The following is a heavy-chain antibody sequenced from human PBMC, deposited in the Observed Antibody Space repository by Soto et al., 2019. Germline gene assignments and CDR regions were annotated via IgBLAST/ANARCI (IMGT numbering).Heavy chain of an antibody. V-gene: IGHV4-34*09. CDR3: AREAVGDSSGYYYRWFDP. J-gene: IGHJ5*02. D-gene: IGHD3-22*01. Sequence: SETLSLTCAVYGGSFSGYYWSWIRQPPGKGLEWIGYIYYSGSTCYNPSLKSRVTISVDTSKNQFSLKLSSVTAADTAVYYCAREAVGDSSGYYYRWFDPWGQGTLVTVSS. CDR2: IYYSGST. CDR1: GGSFSGYY.